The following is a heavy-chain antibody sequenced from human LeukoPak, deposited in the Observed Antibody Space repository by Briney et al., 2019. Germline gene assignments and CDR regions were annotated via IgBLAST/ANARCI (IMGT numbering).Heavy chain of an antibody. CDR2: IIPILGIA. J-gene: IGHJ4*02. V-gene: IGHV1-69*04. CDR1: GGTFSSYA. CDR3: ARWEGEVTGFDY. Sequence: GASVKVSCKASGGTFSSYAISWVRQAPGQGLEWMGRIIPILGIANYAQKFQGRVTITADKSTSTAYMELSSLRSEDTAVYYCARWEGEVTGFDYWGQGTLVTVSS. D-gene: IGHD3-16*01.